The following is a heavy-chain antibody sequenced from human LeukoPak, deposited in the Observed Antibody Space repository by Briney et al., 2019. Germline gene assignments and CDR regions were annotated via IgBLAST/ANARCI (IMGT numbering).Heavy chain of an antibody. CDR3: ARASITSFTLVRLMDV. CDR1: GYTFTGYY. CDR2: INPNSGDT. D-gene: IGHD3-10*01. V-gene: IGHV1-2*02. J-gene: IGHJ6*04. Sequence: GASVKVSRKASGYTFTGYYMHWVRQAPGQGLEWMGWINPNSGDTNYAQKFQGRVTLTSDTSISTAYMELSRLTSDDTAVYYCARASITSFTLVRLMDVWGKGTTVTISS.